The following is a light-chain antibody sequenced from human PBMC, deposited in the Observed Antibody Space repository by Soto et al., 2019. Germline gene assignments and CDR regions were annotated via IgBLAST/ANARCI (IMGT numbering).Light chain of an antibody. J-gene: IGKJ4*01. Sequence: VMTQSPATLSVSPGERATVSCRASQSVSFNLAWYQQKPGQAPRLLIYGASSRATGIPGRFSVSGSGTDFTLTISRLEPEDFAVYYCQQYGGSPLTFGGGSKV. CDR3: QQYGGSPLT. V-gene: IGKV3-20*01. CDR1: QSVSFN. CDR2: GAS.